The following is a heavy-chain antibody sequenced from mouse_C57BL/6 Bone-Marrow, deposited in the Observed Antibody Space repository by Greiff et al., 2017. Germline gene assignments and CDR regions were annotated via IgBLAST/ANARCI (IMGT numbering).Heavy chain of an antibody. CDR1: GFSLTSYG. V-gene: IGHV2-2*01. Sequence: VQLQQSGPGLVQPSQSLSITCTVSGFSLTSYGVHWVRQSPGKGLEWLGVIWSGGSTDYNAAFISRLSISKDNPKSQVFFKMNSLQADDTAIYYCARKGDYDEESFAYWGQGTLVTVSA. CDR3: ARKGDYDEESFAY. D-gene: IGHD2-4*01. J-gene: IGHJ3*01. CDR2: IWSGGST.